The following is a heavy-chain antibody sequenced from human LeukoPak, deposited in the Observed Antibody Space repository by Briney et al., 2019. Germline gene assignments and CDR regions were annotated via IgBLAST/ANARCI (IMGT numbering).Heavy chain of an antibody. D-gene: IGHD6-19*01. CDR2: ISSSSSHI. CDR1: GFTFSSYS. J-gene: IGHJ4*02. Sequence: PGGSLRLSCAASGFTFSSYSMNWVRQAPGRGLEWVSLISSSSSHIYYADSMKGRFTISRDNAKNSLYLQMNSLRAEDTAVYYCARASAVAGTRHYWGQGTLVTVSS. CDR3: ARASAVAGTRHY. V-gene: IGHV3-21*01.